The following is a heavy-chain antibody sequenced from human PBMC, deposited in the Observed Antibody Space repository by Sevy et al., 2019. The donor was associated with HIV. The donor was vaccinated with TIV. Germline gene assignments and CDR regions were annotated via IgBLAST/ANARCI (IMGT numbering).Heavy chain of an antibody. CDR2: LKNKASGGTV. V-gene: IGHV3-49*04. J-gene: IGHJ4*02. D-gene: IGHD2-21*01. Sequence: GGSLRLSCTASGFTFGDYTMNWVRQAPGKGLERVAFLKNKASGGTVDHAASVKGRFTISRDDSKSIVYLQMNDLKTEDTAVYYCTRWKGLQSIFDFWGQGVLVTVSS. CDR3: TRWKGLQSIFDF. CDR1: GFTFGDYT.